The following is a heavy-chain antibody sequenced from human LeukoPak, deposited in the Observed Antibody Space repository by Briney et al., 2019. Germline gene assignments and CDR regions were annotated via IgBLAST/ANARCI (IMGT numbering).Heavy chain of an antibody. V-gene: IGHV3-30*04. Sequence: GGSLRLSCAASGLGFRNYAVHWVRQAPGKGLKWVTLVSFDGSYNYFADSVKGRFTISRDNSKNTLYLQMNSLSPEDTAVVYCARVGRVSIYPSYMDVWGKGTTVTVSS. D-gene: IGHD6-6*01. CDR3: ARVGRVSIYPSYMDV. J-gene: IGHJ6*03. CDR1: GLGFRNYA. CDR2: VSFDGSYN.